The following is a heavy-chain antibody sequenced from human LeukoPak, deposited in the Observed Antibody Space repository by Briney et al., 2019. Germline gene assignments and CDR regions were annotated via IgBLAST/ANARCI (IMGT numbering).Heavy chain of an antibody. CDR3: ATDHKPRYCSGGSCYYDDY. CDR1: GYTLTELS. V-gene: IGHV1-24*01. Sequence: ASVKVSCKVSGYTLTELSMHWVRQAPGKGLEWMGGFDPEDGETIYAQKFQGRVTMTEDTSTDTAYMELSSLRSEDTAVYYCATDHKPRYCSGGSCYYDDYWGQGTLVTVSS. CDR2: FDPEDGET. J-gene: IGHJ4*02. D-gene: IGHD2-15*01.